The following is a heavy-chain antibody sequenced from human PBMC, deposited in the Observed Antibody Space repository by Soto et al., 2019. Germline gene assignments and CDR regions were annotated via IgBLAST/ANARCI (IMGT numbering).Heavy chain of an antibody. CDR1: GYNFIGYY. CDR2: INPNTGGT. CDR3: ARGSSVATYQWTPPLY. D-gene: IGHD6-6*01. V-gene: IGHV1-2*04. Sequence: ASVKVSCKATGYNFIGYYMYWVRQAPGQGLEWMGWINPNTGGTNYAQKFQGWVTMTRDTSIRTAYMEVNKLRSEDTAMYFCARGSSVATYQWTPPLYWGQGTLVTVSS. J-gene: IGHJ4*02.